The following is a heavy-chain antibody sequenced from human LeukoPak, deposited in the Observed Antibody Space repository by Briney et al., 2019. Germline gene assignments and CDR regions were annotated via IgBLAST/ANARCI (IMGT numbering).Heavy chain of an antibody. Sequence: GGSLRLSCAASGFTFSSYWMHWVRQAPGKGLVWVSRINSDGSSTSYADSVKGRFTISRDNAMNTLYLQMNSLRAEDTAVYYCARGSDSSNYYYYYYGMDVWGQGTTVTVSS. CDR2: INSDGSST. D-gene: IGHD6-13*01. J-gene: IGHJ6*02. CDR1: GFTFSSYW. CDR3: ARGSDSSNYYYYYYGMDV. V-gene: IGHV3-74*01.